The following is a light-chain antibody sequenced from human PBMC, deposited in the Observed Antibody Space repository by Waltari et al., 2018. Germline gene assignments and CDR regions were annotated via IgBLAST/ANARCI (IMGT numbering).Light chain of an antibody. V-gene: IGLV2-14*01. CDR2: EVS. CDR1: SSDVGGYNY. CDR3: SSYTSNSTVV. J-gene: IGLJ2*01. Sequence: QSALTQPASVSGSPGQSITISCTGTSSDVGGYNYVSWFQHHPAKAPKLMIYEVSNRPSGVPYRFSGSKSGNTASLTISGLQAEDEADYYCSSYTSNSTVVFGGRTKLTVL.